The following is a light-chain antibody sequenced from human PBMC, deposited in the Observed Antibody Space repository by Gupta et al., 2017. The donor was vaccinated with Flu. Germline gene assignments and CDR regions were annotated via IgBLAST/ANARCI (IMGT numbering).Light chain of an antibody. V-gene: IGLV3-25*03. CDR2: KDT. CDR1: ALPKHY. CDR3: QSSNSSVNSRV. J-gene: IGLJ3*02. Sequence: SHELTQAPAVSVSPGQTARITCSGDALPKHYVHWYQQKPGQAPVVVIYKDTERPSRIPERFSGSTSGTTVTLTISGVQAEDEADYYCQSSNSSVNSRVFGGGTKLTVL.